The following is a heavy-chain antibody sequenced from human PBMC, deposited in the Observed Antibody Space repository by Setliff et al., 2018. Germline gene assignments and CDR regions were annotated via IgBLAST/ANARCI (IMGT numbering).Heavy chain of an antibody. CDR3: ARDGYPGTS. Sequence: PGGSLRLSCAASGFTLSNYAMSWVRQAPGKGLEWVSAIDESGGGTYYADSVKGRFAISRDNARNSLYLQMNSLRVEDTAVYYCARDGYPGTSWGQGTLVTVSS. D-gene: IGHD2-2*03. CDR2: IDESGGGT. CDR1: GFTLSNYA. V-gene: IGHV3-23*01. J-gene: IGHJ5*02.